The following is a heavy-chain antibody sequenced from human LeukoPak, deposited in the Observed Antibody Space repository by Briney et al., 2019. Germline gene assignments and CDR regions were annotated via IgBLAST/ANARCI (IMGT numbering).Heavy chain of an antibody. J-gene: IGHJ4*02. Sequence: GGSLRLSCAASGFTFSSYSMNWVRQAPGKGLEWVSSISSSSSYIYYADSVKGRFTISRDNAKNSLYLQMNSLRAEDTAVYYXXXXXXYYDSSGSPFDYWGQGTLVTVSS. CDR1: GFTFSSYS. CDR2: ISSSSSYI. CDR3: XXXXXYYDSSGSPFDY. D-gene: IGHD3-22*01. V-gene: IGHV3-21*01.